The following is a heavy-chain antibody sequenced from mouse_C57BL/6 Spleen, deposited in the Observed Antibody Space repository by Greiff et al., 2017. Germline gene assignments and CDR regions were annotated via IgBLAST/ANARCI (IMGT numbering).Heavy chain of an antibody. CDR1: GYTFTDYN. CDR2: INPNNGGT. CDR3: ASYGSSSAWFAY. J-gene: IGHJ3*01. Sequence: EVQLQQSGPELVKPGASVKMSCKASGYTFTDYNMHWVKQSHGKSLEWIGYINPNNGGTSYNQKFKGKATLTVNKSSSTAYMELRSLTSEDSAVYCCASYGSSSAWFAYWGQGTLVTVSA. V-gene: IGHV1-22*01. D-gene: IGHD1-1*01.